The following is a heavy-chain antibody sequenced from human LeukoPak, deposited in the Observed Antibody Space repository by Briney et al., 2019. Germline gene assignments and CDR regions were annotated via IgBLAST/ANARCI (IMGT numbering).Heavy chain of an antibody. D-gene: IGHD6-13*01. CDR3: ARDAGRIAAAFSPHKGIDY. CDR2: ISASGGTT. J-gene: IGHJ4*02. CDR1: GFTFSNYA. Sequence: HPGGSLRLSCAASGFTFSNYAMSWVRQAPGKGLEWVSAISASGGTTYYADSVKGRLTISRDNAKNSLYLQMNSLRAEDTAVYYCARDAGRIAAAFSPHKGIDYWGQGTLVTVSS. V-gene: IGHV3-23*01.